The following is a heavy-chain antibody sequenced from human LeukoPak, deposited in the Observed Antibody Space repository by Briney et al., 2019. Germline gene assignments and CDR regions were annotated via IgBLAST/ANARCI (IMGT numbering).Heavy chain of an antibody. V-gene: IGHV1-69*01. CDR3: ARGGGYSGYGNNWFDP. CDR2: IIPIFGTA. D-gene: IGHD5-12*01. Sequence: SVKVSCKASGGTFSSYAISWVRQAPGQGLEWMGGIIPIFGTAHSAQKFQGTVAITADESTGTAYMELSSLRSEDTAVYYCARGGGYSGYGNNWFDPWGQGTLVTVSS. CDR1: GGTFSSYA. J-gene: IGHJ5*02.